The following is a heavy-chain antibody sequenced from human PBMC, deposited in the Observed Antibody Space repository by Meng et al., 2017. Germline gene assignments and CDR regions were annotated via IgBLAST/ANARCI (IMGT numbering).Heavy chain of an antibody. CDR1: GGSFISYA. CDR2: IIPIFSTA. CDR3: ASLTGWFDP. Sequence: QVTPVQSGPQVKKLGSSVKRACKASGGSFISYAISSLRQAPGQGLAWTAGIIPIFSTANYAQKFQGRVTITADKSTSTAYMELSSLSSEDTAVYYCASLTGWFDPWGQGTLVTVSS. V-gene: IGHV1-69*14. D-gene: IGHD3-10*01. J-gene: IGHJ5*02.